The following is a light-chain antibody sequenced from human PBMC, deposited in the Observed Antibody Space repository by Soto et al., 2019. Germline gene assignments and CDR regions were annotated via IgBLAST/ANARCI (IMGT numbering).Light chain of an antibody. CDR2: DVS. J-gene: IGLJ2*01. V-gene: IGLV2-14*01. CDR1: SSDVGGYNY. CDR3: SSYTSSSISLV. Sequence: QSALTQPASVSGSPGQWITISCTGTSSDVGGYNYVSWYQQHPGKAPKLMIYDVSNRPSGVSNRFSGSKSGNTASLTISGLQAEDEADYYCSSYTSSSISLVFGGGTKVTVL.